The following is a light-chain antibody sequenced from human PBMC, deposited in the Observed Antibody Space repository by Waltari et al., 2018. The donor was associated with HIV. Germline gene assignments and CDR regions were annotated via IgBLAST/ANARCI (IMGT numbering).Light chain of an antibody. CDR2: GNL. CDR1: SSNIGAGSD. Sequence: QSVLTQPPSVSGAPGQRVTISCTGSSSNIGAGSDVHWYQHLPGTAPKLLIYGNLNRPSGVPDRFSGSKSGTSASLAITGLQAEDEADYYCQSYDSSLSVVFGGGTKLTVL. J-gene: IGLJ2*01. V-gene: IGLV1-40*01. CDR3: QSYDSSLSVV.